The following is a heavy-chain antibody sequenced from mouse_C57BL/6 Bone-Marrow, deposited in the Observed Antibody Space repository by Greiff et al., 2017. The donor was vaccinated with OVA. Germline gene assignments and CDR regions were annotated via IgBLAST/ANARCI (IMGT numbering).Heavy chain of an antibody. Sequence: EVKLMESGPGLVKPFQSLSLTCSVTGYSITSGYYWNWIRQFPGNKLEWMGYISYDGSNNYNPSLKNRISITRDTSKNQFFLKLNSVTTEDTATYYCARESGGYYFDYWGQGTTLTVSS. CDR2: ISYDGSN. CDR1: GYSITSGYY. V-gene: IGHV3-6*01. J-gene: IGHJ2*01. D-gene: IGHD1-1*02. CDR3: ARESGGYYFDY.